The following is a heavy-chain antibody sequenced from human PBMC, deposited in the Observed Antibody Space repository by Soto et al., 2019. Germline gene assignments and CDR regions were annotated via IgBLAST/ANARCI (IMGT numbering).Heavy chain of an antibody. J-gene: IGHJ5*02. CDR1: GFAFSSSW. CDR2: ISSDGRNT. D-gene: IGHD6-19*01. CDR3: IKASTVTGVGGYR. Sequence: EVQLVESGGGLVQPGGSLRLSCAASGFAFSSSWMQWVRQAPGKGPVWVSRISSDGRNTTYADFVKGRFTISRDNAENTLHLQMTSLTDADTAVYYCIKASTVTGVGGYRWGQGTLVTVSS. V-gene: IGHV3-74*01.